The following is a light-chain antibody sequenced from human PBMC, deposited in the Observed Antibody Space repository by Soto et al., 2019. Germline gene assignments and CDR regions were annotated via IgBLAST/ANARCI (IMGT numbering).Light chain of an antibody. CDR1: QTFGSSY. Sequence: EIVLTQSPGTLSLSPGERATLSCRASQTFGSSYLAWYQQKPGQAPRLLIYGASSRATGIPNRFSGSGSGTDFSLTISTLEPEDFEVYYCQQYDSSPLTFGGGTKVEIK. CDR2: GAS. CDR3: QQYDSSPLT. V-gene: IGKV3-20*01. J-gene: IGKJ4*01.